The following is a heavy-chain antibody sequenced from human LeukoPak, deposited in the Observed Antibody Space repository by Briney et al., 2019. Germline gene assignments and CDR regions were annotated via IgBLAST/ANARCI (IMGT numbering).Heavy chain of an antibody. CDR3: VRGDDIGKHPTRAYYFDI. Sequence: GGSLRLSCAASRFTFTRHAMSWIRQAPGKGLEWVSTTGLESVHTLCADSVQGRFTVSRDNSRNTLDLQMDNLTVDDTAIYYCVRGDDIGKHPTRAYYFDIWGQGTLVSVSS. CDR2: TGLESVHT. V-gene: IGHV3-23*01. D-gene: IGHD3-10*01. CDR1: RFTFTRHA. J-gene: IGHJ4*02.